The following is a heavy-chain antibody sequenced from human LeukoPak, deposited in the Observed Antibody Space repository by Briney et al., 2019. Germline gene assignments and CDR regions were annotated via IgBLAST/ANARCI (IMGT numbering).Heavy chain of an antibody. CDR1: GFTFSSYS. V-gene: IGHV3-21*01. D-gene: IGHD3-3*01. CDR3: ARTAYYDFWSGYKAFDI. CDR2: ISSSSSYI. Sequence: GGSLGLSCAASGFTFSSYSMNWVRQAPGKGLEWVSSISSSSSYIYYADSVKGRFTISRDNAKNSLYLQMNSLRAEDTAVYYCARTAYYDFWSGYKAFDIWGQGTMVTVSS. J-gene: IGHJ3*02.